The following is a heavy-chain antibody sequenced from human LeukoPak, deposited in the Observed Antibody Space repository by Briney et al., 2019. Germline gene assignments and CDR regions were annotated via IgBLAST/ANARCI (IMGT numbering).Heavy chain of an antibody. CDR3: ARGPLLRFLEWLLSFDY. V-gene: IGHV5-51*01. J-gene: IGHJ4*02. Sequence: GESLKISCKGSGYSFTSYWICWVRQMPGKGLEWMGIIYPGDSDTRYSPSFQGQVTISADKSISTAYLQWSSLKASDTAMYYCARGPLLRFLEWLLSFDYWGQGTLVTVSS. CDR1: GYSFTSYW. CDR2: IYPGDSDT. D-gene: IGHD3-3*01.